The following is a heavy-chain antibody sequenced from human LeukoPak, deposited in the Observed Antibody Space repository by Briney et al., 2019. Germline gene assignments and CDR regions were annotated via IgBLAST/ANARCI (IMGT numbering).Heavy chain of an antibody. CDR1: GFTFSDYY. Sequence: PGGSLRLSCAASGFTFSDYYMSWIRQAPGKGLEWVSYISSSGSTIYYADSVKGRFTISRDNAKNSLYLQMNSLRAEDTAVYYCARDLAGYDYVWGSYRYSFDYWGQGTLVTVSS. CDR3: ARDLAGYDYVWGSYRYSFDY. CDR2: ISSSGSTI. D-gene: IGHD3-16*02. V-gene: IGHV3-11*04. J-gene: IGHJ4*02.